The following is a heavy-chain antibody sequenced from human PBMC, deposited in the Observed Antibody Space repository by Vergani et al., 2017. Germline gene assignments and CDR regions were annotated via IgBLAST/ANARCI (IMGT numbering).Heavy chain of an antibody. Sequence: QVQLVQSGAEVGKPGASVKISCKASGYTFTAYYIHWVRQAPEQGLEWVGVISPDGFSTFYAQKFQGRVTITRDTSTSTVYVEVTSLRSDDTAVYYCTREYDTRGGLGYYLDVWGKGTTIIVSS. CDR3: TREYDTRGGLGYYLDV. J-gene: IGHJ6*03. V-gene: IGHV1-46*01. D-gene: IGHD3-10*01. CDR1: GYTFTAYY. CDR2: ISPDGFST.